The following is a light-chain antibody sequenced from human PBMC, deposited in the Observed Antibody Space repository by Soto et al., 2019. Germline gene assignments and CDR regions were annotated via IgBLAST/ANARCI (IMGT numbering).Light chain of an antibody. CDR3: QQSYSTPLT. CDR1: QSIRSY. J-gene: IGKJ4*01. Sequence: DIQMTQSPSSLSASVGDRVTIACRASQSIRSYLNWYQQKPGKAPKLLIYAASNLQSGVPSRFSGSGSGTDFTLTISSLLPEDFANYYCQQSYSTPLTFGGGTKVEI. V-gene: IGKV1-39*01. CDR2: AAS.